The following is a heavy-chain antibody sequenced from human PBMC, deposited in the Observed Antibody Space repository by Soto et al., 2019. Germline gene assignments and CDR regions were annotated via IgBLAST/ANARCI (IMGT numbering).Heavy chain of an antibody. CDR2: IIPIFGTA. CDR1: GGTCSSYA. CDR3: APMEAGSSSGGSCYEYYYYGMDV. V-gene: IGHV1-69*13. D-gene: IGHD2-15*01. Sequence: GASVKVSCKASGGTCSSYAISWVRQAPGQGLEWMGGIIPIFGTANYAQKFQGRVTITADESTSTAYMELSSLRSEDTAVYYCAPMEAGSSSGGSCYEYYYYGMDVWGQGTTVTVSS. J-gene: IGHJ6*02.